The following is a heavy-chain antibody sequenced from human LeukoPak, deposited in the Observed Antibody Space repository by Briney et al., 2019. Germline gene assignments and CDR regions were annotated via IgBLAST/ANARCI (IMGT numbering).Heavy chain of an antibody. V-gene: IGHV1-2*02. CDR1: VYTFTVYY. CDR2: LNPNSGGT. CDR3: AMEDDYSVY. J-gene: IGHJ4*02. D-gene: IGHD2-15*01. Sequence: ASVKLSYNSSVYTFTVYYKHWVRHAPAQGLEWMGWLNPNSGGTNYAQKFQGRVTMTRDTSISTAYMPLIRLRSDDAAVYYCAMEDDYSVYWGQGTLVTVPS.